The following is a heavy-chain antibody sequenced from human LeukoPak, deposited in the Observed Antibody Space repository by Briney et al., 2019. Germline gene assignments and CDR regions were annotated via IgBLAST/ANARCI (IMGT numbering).Heavy chain of an antibody. Sequence: GASVKVSCKASGYTFTSYDFNWVRQATGQRPEWMGWMSPNSGDTGYAQKFQDRVTMTRNTSISTAYMELSSLRSDDTAVYYCARELGVVVPAAIDYWGQGTLVTVSS. CDR1: GYTFTSYD. CDR3: ARELGVVVPAAIDY. D-gene: IGHD2-2*01. V-gene: IGHV1-8*01. J-gene: IGHJ4*02. CDR2: MSPNSGDT.